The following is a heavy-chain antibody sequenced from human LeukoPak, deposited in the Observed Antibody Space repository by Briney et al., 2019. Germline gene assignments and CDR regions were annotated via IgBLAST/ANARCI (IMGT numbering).Heavy chain of an antibody. CDR2: ISGSGGST. CDR3: AKGFWQQLVRGYFDY. J-gene: IGHJ4*02. D-gene: IGHD6-13*01. V-gene: IGHV3-23*01. Sequence: GGSLRLSCAASGFTFSSYAMSWVRQAPGKGLEWVSAISGSGGSTYYADSVKGRFTISRDNSKNTLYLQMNSLRAEDTAVYYCAKGFWQQLVRGYFDYWGQGTLVTVSS. CDR1: GFTFSSYA.